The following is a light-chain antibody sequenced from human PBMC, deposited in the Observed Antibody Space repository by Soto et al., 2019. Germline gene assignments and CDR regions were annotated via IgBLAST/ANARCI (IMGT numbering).Light chain of an antibody. CDR2: VNSDGSH. CDR3: QTWGTGVI. Sequence: QLVLTQSPSASASLGASVKLTCTLSSGHSSYAIAWHQQQPEKGPRYLMKVNSDGSHSKGDGIPDRFSGSSSGTERYLTIYSLQSEDEADYYCQTWGTGVIFGGGTQLTVL. V-gene: IGLV4-69*01. J-gene: IGLJ7*01. CDR1: SGHSSYA.